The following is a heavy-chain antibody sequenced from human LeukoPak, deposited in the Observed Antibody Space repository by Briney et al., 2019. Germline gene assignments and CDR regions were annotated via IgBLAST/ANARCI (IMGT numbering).Heavy chain of an antibody. CDR2: IYASGST. D-gene: IGHD1-26*01. Sequence: PSETLSLTCTVSGVSISDYYRNWIRQPAGKGLEWIGRIYASGSTNYNPSLRSRVTISVDKSKNQFSLKLTSATAADTAVYYCARSYLGGTYYDWFDPWGQGTLVTVSS. V-gene: IGHV4-4*07. CDR1: GVSISDYY. CDR3: ARSYLGGTYYDWFDP. J-gene: IGHJ5*02.